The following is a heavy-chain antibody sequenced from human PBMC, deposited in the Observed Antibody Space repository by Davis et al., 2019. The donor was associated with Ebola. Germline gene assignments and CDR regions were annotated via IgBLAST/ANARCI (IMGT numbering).Heavy chain of an antibody. CDR3: ARADDAFDY. J-gene: IGHJ4*02. CDR1: GYSISSGYY. D-gene: IGHD3-16*01. V-gene: IGHV4-38-2*01. Sequence: SETLSLTCAVSGYSISSGYYWGWIRQPPGKGLEWIGHIYHTENTYYNPSLKSRVTISVDTSKNQFSLKLSSVTAADTGVYYCARADDAFDYWGQGTLVTVSS. CDR2: IYHTENT.